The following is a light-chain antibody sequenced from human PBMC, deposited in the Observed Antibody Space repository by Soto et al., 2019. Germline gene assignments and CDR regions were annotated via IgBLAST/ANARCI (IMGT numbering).Light chain of an antibody. CDR3: QQYNNWLPYT. J-gene: IGKJ2*01. CDR1: QSVSSN. Sequence: EIVMTQSPATLSVSPGERATLSCRASQSVSSNLAWYQQKPGQAPRLLIYGASTRATGIPTRFSGSRSGTEFTLTISSLQSEDFAVYYCQQYNNWLPYTFGQGTKLEIK. CDR2: GAS. V-gene: IGKV3-15*01.